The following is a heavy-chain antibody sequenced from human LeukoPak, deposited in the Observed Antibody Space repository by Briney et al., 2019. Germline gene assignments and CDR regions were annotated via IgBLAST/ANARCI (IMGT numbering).Heavy chain of an antibody. D-gene: IGHD3-22*01. CDR3: ARGRDSSGYYLPLFDY. V-gene: IGHV4-34*01. CDR2: INHSGST. J-gene: IGHJ4*02. Sequence: PSETPSLTCAVYGGSFSGYYWSWIRQPPGKGLEWIGEINHSGSTSYNASRKSRVTISVDTSKNQFSLKLSSVTAADTAVYYCARGRDSSGYYLPLFDYWGQGTLVTVSS. CDR1: GGSFSGYY.